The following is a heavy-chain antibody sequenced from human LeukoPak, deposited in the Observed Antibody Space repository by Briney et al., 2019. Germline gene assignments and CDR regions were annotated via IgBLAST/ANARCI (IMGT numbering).Heavy chain of an antibody. CDR2: IKQDGSEK. CDR3: AREMSLPGFVIP. D-gene: IGHD2/OR15-2a*01. J-gene: IGHJ5*02. CDR1: GFTFSSYW. V-gene: IGHV3-7*01. Sequence: PGGSLRLSCEASGFTFSSYWMSWVRQAPGKGLEWVANIKQDGSEKYYVDSVKGRFTISRDNAKNSLYLQMNSLRAEDTAVYYCAREMSLPGFVIPWGQGTLVTVSS.